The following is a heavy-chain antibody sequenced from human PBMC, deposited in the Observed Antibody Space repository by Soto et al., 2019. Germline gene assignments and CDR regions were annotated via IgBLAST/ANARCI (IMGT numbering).Heavy chain of an antibody. Sequence: QVQLQESGPGLVKPSQTLSLTCTVSGASINRGDSYWSWIRQPPGKGLEWIGYIHHSGSAYYNPSLKDRVAISIGTPMNQLSLSLISVTAADTAVYYCARTALRGSGTWFDPWGQGTLVTVSS. J-gene: IGHJ5*02. D-gene: IGHD3-10*01. CDR2: IHHSGSA. CDR1: GASINRGDSY. CDR3: ARTALRGSGTWFDP. V-gene: IGHV4-30-4*01.